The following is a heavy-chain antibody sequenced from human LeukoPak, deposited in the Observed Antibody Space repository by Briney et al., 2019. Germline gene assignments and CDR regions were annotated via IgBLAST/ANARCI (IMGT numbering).Heavy chain of an antibody. CDR2: IIPIFGTA. CDR1: GYTFTSYG. Sequence: SVKVSCKASGYTFTSYGISWVRQAPGQGLEWMGGIIPIFGTANYAQKFQGRVTITADESTSTAYMELSSLRSEDTAVYYCARDVVSGDHGRWGQGTLVTVSS. V-gene: IGHV1-69*13. D-gene: IGHD2-15*01. CDR3: ARDVVSGDHGR. J-gene: IGHJ4*02.